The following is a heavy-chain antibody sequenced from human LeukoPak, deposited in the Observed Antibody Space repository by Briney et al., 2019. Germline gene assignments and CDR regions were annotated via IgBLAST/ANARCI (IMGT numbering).Heavy chain of an antibody. CDR2: IYYSGST. CDR3: ARHGMEPPFDYMDV. D-gene: IGHD1-26*01. Sequence: SETLSLTCTVSGGSISSSSYYWGWIRQPPGKGLEWIGSIYYSGSTYYNPSLKSRVTISVDTSKNQFSLKLSSVTAADTAVYNCARHGMEPPFDYMDVWGKGTTVTVSS. V-gene: IGHV4-39*07. J-gene: IGHJ6*03. CDR1: GGSISSSSYY.